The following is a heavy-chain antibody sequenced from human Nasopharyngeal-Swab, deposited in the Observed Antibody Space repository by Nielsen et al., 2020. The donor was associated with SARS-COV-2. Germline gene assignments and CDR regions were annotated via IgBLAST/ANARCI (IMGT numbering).Heavy chain of an antibody. J-gene: IGHJ4*02. D-gene: IGHD3-22*01. V-gene: IGHV3-33*01. CDR3: ARDYYDSSGYYYFDY. CDR1: GFTFSSYG. Sequence: GESLKISCAASGFTFSSYGMHWVRQAPGKGLEWVAVIWYDGSNKYYADSVKGRFTIPRDNSKNTLYLQMNSLRAEDTAVYYCARDYYDSSGYYYFDYWGQGTLVTVSS. CDR2: IWYDGSNK.